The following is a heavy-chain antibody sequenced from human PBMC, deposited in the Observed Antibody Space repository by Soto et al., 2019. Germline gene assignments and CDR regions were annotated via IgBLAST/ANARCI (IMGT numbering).Heavy chain of an antibody. V-gene: IGHV3-23*01. CDR3: AKDLSQLGWFDP. CDR1: GVTVNNYA. J-gene: IGHJ5*02. D-gene: IGHD3-10*01. Sequence: GGSLRLSCASSGVTVNNYAMSWVRQAPGKGLEWVSAISGSGDSTYYADSVKGRFTISRDNSKNTLYLQMNSLRAEDTAVYYCAKDLSQLGWFDPWGQGTLVTVSS. CDR2: ISGSGDST.